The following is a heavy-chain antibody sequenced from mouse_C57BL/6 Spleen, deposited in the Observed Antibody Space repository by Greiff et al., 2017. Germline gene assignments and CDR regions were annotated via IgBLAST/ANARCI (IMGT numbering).Heavy chain of an antibody. J-gene: IGHJ2*01. CDR2: INPSSGYT. D-gene: IGHD2-4*01. Sequence: VQLQQSGAELAKPGASVKLSCKASGYTFTSYWMHWVKQRPGQGLEWIGYINPSSGYTKYNQKFKDKATLNADKSSSTAYMQLSSLTYEDSAVYYCARYDYDRGFDYWGQGTTLTVSS. V-gene: IGHV1-7*01. CDR1: GYTFTSYW. CDR3: ARYDYDRGFDY.